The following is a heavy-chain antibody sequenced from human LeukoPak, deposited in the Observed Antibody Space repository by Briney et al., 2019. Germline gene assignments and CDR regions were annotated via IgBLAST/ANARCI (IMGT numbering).Heavy chain of an antibody. D-gene: IGHD3-10*01. J-gene: IGHJ2*01. V-gene: IGHV4-30-4*08. CDR1: DGSISSGDYY. CDR2: IYYSGST. Sequence: PSQTLSLTCTVSDGSISSGDYYWSWIRQPPGKGLEWIGYIYYSGSTYYNPSLKSRVTISVDTSKNQFSLKLSSVTAADTAVYYCARVLLWFGELLGNWYFDLWGRGTLVTVSS. CDR3: ARVLLWFGELLGNWYFDL.